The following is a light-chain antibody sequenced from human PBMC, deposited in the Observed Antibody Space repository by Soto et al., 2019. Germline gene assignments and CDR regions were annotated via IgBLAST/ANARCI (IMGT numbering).Light chain of an antibody. V-gene: IGLV8-61*01. CDR3: VLYMGSVRV. CDR1: SGSVSTSYY. Sequence: QAVVTQEPSFSVSPGGTVTLTCGLSSGSVSTSYYPSWYQQTPGQAPRTLIYSTNTRSSGVPDRFSGSILGNKAALPITGAQADDESDYYCVLYMGSVRVFGGGTKLTVL. CDR2: STN. J-gene: IGLJ3*02.